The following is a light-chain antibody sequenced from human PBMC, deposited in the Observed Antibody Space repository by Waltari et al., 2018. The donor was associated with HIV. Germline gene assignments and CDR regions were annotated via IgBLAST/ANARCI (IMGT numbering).Light chain of an antibody. CDR1: XSDVGGYXY. Sequence: QXXXXQXXXXXGSXXQXITXXCTXXXSDVGGYXYVPCYQRHPGKAPKLIFYXXXNRPSGVSNRXXXXXXGXXASLTISXLQAEDEADYYXSSYTXXXXXVXGGGTTVTVL. CDR3: SSYTXXXXXV. CDR2: XXX. J-gene: IGLJ2*01. V-gene: IGLV2-14*03.